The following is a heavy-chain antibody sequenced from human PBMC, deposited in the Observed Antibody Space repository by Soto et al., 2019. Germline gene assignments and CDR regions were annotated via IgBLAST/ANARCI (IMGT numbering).Heavy chain of an antibody. D-gene: IGHD3-22*01. V-gene: IGHV1-3*05. CDR2: INAGNGNT. J-gene: IGHJ4*02. CDR3: ARSSGYYLIDDY. CDR1: GYTFTSYA. Sequence: QVQLVQSGAEEKKPGASVKVSCKASGYTFTSYAMHWVRQAPGQRLEWMGWINAGNGNTKSSQKFQGRVTITRDTSASTGYMALSSLRSEDTAVYYCARSSGYYLIDDYWGQGTLVTVSS.